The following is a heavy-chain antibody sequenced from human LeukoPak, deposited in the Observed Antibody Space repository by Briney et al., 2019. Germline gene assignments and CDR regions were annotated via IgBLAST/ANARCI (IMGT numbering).Heavy chain of an antibody. D-gene: IGHD2-2*01. CDR2: INPSGGST. V-gene: IGHV1-46*01. J-gene: IGHJ3*02. CDR1: GYTFTSYY. Sequence: ASVTVSCKASGYTFTSYYMHWVRQAPGQGLEWMGIINPSGGSTSYAQKFQGRVTMTRDMSTSTAYMELRSLRSDDTAVYYCARDHQYQLEEAFDIWGQGTMVTVSS. CDR3: ARDHQYQLEEAFDI.